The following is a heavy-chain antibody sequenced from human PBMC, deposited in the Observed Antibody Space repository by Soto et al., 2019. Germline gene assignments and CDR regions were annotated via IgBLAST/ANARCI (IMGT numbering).Heavy chain of an antibody. CDR3: ARGYDSFDY. CDR1: GFTFSSYG. CDR2: ISYDGSNK. Sequence: QVQLVESGGGVVQPGRSLRLSCAASGFTFSSYGMHWVRQAPGKGLEWVAVISYDGSNKYYADSVKGRFTISRDNSKNTLYLQMNSLRAEDTAVYYCARGYDSFDYWGQGTLVTVSS. V-gene: IGHV3-30*03. D-gene: IGHD3-16*01. J-gene: IGHJ4*02.